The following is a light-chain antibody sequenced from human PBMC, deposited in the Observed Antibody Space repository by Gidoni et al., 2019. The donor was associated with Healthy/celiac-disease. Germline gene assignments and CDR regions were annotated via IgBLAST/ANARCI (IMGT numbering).Light chain of an antibody. CDR3: QQYYSYPLT. CDR2: AAS. Sequence: LRMTQSPSSFSASTGDRVTITCRASQGISSYLAWYQQKPGKAPKLLIYAASTLQSGVPSRFSGSGSGTDFTLTISCLQSEDFATYYCQQYYSYPLTFGGGTKVEIK. V-gene: IGKV1-8*01. J-gene: IGKJ4*01. CDR1: QGISSY.